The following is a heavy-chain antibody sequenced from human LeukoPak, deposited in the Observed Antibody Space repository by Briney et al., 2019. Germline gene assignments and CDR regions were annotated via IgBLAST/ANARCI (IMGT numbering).Heavy chain of an antibody. CDR1: GITFGSYW. CDR3: ARGRMAVAGSYEY. Sequence: GGSLSLSCTASGITFGSYWMTWVRQAPGKGLEFVANIKPDGSEKYYVDSVEGRFTISRDNAKNSLFLEMNSLRAEDTAVYYCARGRMAVAGSYEYWGEGTLVSVSS. CDR2: IKPDGSEK. D-gene: IGHD6-19*01. V-gene: IGHV3-7*05. J-gene: IGHJ4*02.